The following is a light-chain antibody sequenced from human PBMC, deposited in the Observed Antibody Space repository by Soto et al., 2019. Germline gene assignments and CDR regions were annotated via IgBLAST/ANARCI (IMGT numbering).Light chain of an antibody. V-gene: IGKV3-15*01. CDR3: QQYNDWPLT. J-gene: IGKJ4*01. CDR1: QSVSTN. Sequence: EVVMTQSPATLSVSPGDRATLSCRASQSVSTNLAWYQQTPGQAPRLLIYGAFTRATGIPAMFSGSGSGTEFTLTVSSLQSEDFAVYFCQQYNDWPLTFGGGTRVEI. CDR2: GAF.